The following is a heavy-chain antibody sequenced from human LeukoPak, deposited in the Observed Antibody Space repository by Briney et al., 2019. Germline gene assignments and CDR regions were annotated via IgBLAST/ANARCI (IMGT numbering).Heavy chain of an antibody. CDR2: IGTAGDT. V-gene: IGHV3-13*01. Sequence: GGSLRLSCAASGFTFSDYDMHWVRQATGKGLEWVSAIGTAGDTYYIGSVKGRFTISRENAKNSLYLQMNSLRAGDTAVYYCARVAKERVGGVYYFDYWGQGTLVTVPS. CDR1: GFTFSDYD. CDR3: ARVAKERVGGVYYFDY. J-gene: IGHJ4*02. D-gene: IGHD1-1*01.